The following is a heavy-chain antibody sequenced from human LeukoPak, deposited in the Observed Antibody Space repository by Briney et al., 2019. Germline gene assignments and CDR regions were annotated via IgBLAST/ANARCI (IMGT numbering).Heavy chain of an antibody. J-gene: IGHJ4*02. CDR2: IKEGGSEG. V-gene: IGHV3-7*01. CDR3: TRNEH. CDR1: GISFSGSW. Sequence: PGGSLRLSCGGSGISFSGSWMSWLRQAPGKGPEWVANIKEGGSEGYYVGSVRGRFTISRDNAKDSLDLQMNSLRDEDTAVYYCTRNEHWGQGTLVTVSS.